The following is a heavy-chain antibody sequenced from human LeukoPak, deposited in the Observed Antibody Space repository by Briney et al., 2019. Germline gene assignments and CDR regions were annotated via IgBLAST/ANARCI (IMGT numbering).Heavy chain of an antibody. CDR1: GFTFSSYA. D-gene: IGHD6-13*01. CDR3: AKDSDRYSSSCFDY. CDR2: ISGSGGST. J-gene: IGHJ4*02. Sequence: GSLRLSCAASGFTFSSYAMSWVRQTPGKGLEWVSAISGSGGSTYYADSVKGRFTISRDNSKNTLYLQMNSLRAEDTAVYYCAKDSDRYSSSCFDYWGQGTLVTVSS. V-gene: IGHV3-23*01.